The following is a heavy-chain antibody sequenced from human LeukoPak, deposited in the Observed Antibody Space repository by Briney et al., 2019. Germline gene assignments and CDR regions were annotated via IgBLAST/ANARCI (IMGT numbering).Heavy chain of an antibody. V-gene: IGHV1-46*01. CDR3: ARDENWNYWYYFDY. D-gene: IGHD1-7*01. CDR2: INPSGGST. J-gene: IGHJ4*02. CDR1: GYTFTGYY. Sequence: ASVKVSCKASGYTFTGYYMHWVRQAPGQGLEWMGIINPSGGSTSYAQKFQGRVAMTRDMSTSTVYMELSSLRSEDTAVYYCARDENWNYWYYFDYWGQGTLVTVSS.